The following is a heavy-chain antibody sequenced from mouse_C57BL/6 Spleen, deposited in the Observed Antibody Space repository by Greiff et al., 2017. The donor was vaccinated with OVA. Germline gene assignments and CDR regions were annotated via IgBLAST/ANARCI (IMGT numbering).Heavy chain of an antibody. D-gene: IGHD2-4*01. Sequence: EVKLVESGAGLVKPGGSLKLSCAASGFTFSSYAMSWVRQTPEKRLEWVAYISSGGDYIYYADTVQGRVTISRDNARNTLYLQMSSLTSEDTAMYYCTREDDYDVRFAYWGQGTLVTVSA. CDR2: ISSGGDYI. CDR3: TREDDYDVRFAY. V-gene: IGHV5-9-1*02. J-gene: IGHJ3*01. CDR1: GFTFSSYA.